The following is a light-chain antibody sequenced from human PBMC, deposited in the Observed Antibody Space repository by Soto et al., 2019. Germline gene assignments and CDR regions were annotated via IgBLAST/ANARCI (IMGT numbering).Light chain of an antibody. J-gene: IGKJ3*01. CDR2: AAS. V-gene: IGKV1-39*01. Sequence: DIQMTQSPSSLSASVGDRVTITCRASQSISTYLNWYQQKAGLAPKLLIYAASSLQSGVPSRFSGSGSGTDFTLTISSLQPEDFATYYCQQSYSTPLTFGPGTKVDIK. CDR1: QSISTY. CDR3: QQSYSTPLT.